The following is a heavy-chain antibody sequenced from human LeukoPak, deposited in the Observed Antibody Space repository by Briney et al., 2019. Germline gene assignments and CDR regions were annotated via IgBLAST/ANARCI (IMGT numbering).Heavy chain of an antibody. CDR3: ARITYYYGSGSYLGGFDP. Sequence: GASVKVSCKASGYTFTSYGISWVRQAPGQGLEWMGGIIPIFGTANYAQKFQGRVTITADESTSTAYMELSSLRSEDTAVYYCARITYYYGSGSYLGGFDPWGQGTLVTVSS. J-gene: IGHJ5*02. V-gene: IGHV1-69*13. D-gene: IGHD3-10*01. CDR1: GYTFTSYG. CDR2: IIPIFGTA.